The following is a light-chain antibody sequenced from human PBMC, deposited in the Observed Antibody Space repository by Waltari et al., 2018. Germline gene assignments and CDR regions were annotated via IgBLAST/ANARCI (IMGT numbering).Light chain of an antibody. CDR1: QGIKNE. V-gene: IGKV1-6*01. Sequence: AIQMTQSPSSLSASVGDRVTLTCRASQGIKNELGWYQQKPGKVPNLLIYGASTLQSGVPSRFSGSGSGTDFILTISSLQPEDSATYYCLQDLNYPRTFGQGTRVEIK. J-gene: IGKJ1*01. CDR3: LQDLNYPRT. CDR2: GAS.